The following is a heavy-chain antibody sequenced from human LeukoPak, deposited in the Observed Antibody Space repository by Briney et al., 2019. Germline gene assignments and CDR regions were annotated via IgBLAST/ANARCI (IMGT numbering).Heavy chain of an antibody. Sequence: GGSLRLSCAASGFTVSSNYMSWVRQAPGKGLEWVSVIYSGGSTYYADSVKGRFTISRDNSKNTLYLQMNSLRAEDTAVYYCARGSPVYYDSSGYYLDYWGQGTLVTVSS. V-gene: IGHV3-53*01. CDR1: GFTVSSNY. D-gene: IGHD3-22*01. J-gene: IGHJ4*02. CDR2: IYSGGST. CDR3: ARGSPVYYDSSGYYLDY.